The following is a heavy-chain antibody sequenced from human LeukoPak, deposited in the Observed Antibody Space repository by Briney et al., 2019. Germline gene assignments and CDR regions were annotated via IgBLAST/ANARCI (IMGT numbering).Heavy chain of an antibody. J-gene: IGHJ5*02. D-gene: IGHD3-22*01. V-gene: IGHV1-18*01. CDR3: AGDPVYYDSSGYYYDGEPWFDP. Sequence: ASVKVSCKASGYTFTSYGISWARQAPGQGLEWMGWISAYNGNTNYAQKLQGRVTMTTDTSTSTAYMELRSLRSDDTAVYYCAGDPVYYDSSGYYYDGEPWFDPWGQGTLVTVSS. CDR2: ISAYNGNT. CDR1: GYTFTSYG.